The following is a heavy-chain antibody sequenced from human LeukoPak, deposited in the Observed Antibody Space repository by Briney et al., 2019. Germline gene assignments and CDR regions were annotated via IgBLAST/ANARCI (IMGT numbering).Heavy chain of an antibody. CDR1: GGTFSSYA. D-gene: IGHD3-22*01. J-gene: IGHJ6*03. CDR3: ARAPLTRYWYESSFDHDTFYYYMDV. CDR2: IIPIFGTA. V-gene: IGHV1-69*06. Sequence: GASVKVSCKASGGTFSSYAISWVRQAPGQGLEWMGGIIPIFGTANYAQKFQGRVTITADKSTSTAYMELSSLRSEDTAVYYCARAPLTRYWYESSFDHDTFYYYMDVWGKGTTVTVSS.